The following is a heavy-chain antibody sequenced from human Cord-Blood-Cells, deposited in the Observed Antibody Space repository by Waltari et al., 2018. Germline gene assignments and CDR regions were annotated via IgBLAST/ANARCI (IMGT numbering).Heavy chain of an antibody. CDR3: ARIRDIVVVPAAIGYYMDV. V-gene: IGHV2-26*01. CDR1: GFSLSNARMG. D-gene: IGHD2-2*01. J-gene: IGHJ6*03. CDR2: IFSNDEK. Sequence: QVTSKESGPVLVKPTETLTLTCTVSGFSLSNARMGVSWIRQPPGKALEWLAHIFSNDEKSYSTSLKSRLTISKDTSKSQVVLTMTNMDPVDTATYYCARIRDIVVVPAAIGYYMDVWGKGTTVTVSS.